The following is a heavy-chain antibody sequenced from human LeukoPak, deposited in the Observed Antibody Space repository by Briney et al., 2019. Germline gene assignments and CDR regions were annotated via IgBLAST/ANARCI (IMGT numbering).Heavy chain of an antibody. D-gene: IGHD6-13*01. CDR3: ARVESSSTGNYYYYYYMDV. Sequence: SETLSLTCAVYGGSFSGYYWSWIRQPPGKGLEWIGEINHSGSTNYNPSLKSRVTISVDTSKNQFSLKLSSVTAADTAVYYCARVESSSTGNYYYYYYMDVWGKGTTATVSS. V-gene: IGHV4-34*01. CDR1: GGSFSGYY. J-gene: IGHJ6*03. CDR2: INHSGST.